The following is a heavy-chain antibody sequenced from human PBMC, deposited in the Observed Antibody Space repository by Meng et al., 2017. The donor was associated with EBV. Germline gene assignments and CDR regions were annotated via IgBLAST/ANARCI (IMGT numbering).Heavy chain of an antibody. J-gene: IGHJ4*02. Sequence: QVLLRQWGAGLLKPSETLSLCCAVYGGSFTDYYWSWIRQAPGKSLEWIGEVSHSGRTRYNPSLKSRVSMSADVSKKQFSLKMKSVTAADTGVYFCARVGYSVHDVSFEDFWGQGPLVTVYS. CDR2: VSHSGRT. CDR1: GGSFTDYY. CDR3: ARVGYSVHDVSFEDF. D-gene: IGHD5/OR15-5a*01. V-gene: IGHV4-34*01.